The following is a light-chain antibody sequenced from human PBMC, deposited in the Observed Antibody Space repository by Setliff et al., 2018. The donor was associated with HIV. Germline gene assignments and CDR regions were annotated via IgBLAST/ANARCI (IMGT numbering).Light chain of an antibody. J-gene: IGLJ1*01. CDR1: SRDVGGYNY. CDR3: SSYAITNTLP. CDR2: EVR. V-gene: IGLV2-14*01. Sequence: QSARTQPASVSGSPGQSITISCTGTSRDVGGYNYVSWYQQHPGKAPKLIIYEVRNRPSGVSNRFSGSKSGNTASLTISGLQTEDEAYYYCSSYAITNTLPFGTGTKVTVL.